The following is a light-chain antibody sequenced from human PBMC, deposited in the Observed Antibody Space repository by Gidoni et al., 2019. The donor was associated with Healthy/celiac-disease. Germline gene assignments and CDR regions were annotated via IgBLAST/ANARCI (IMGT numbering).Light chain of an antibody. V-gene: IGLV1-47*01. CDR2: RNN. CDR3: AAWDDSLSGPV. Sequence: QSVLTQPPSASGTPGHRVTIDCSGSSSNIGSNSVYWYQQLPGTAPKLLIYRNNQRPAGVPDRFSGSKSGTSASLAISGLRSEDEADYYCAAWDDSLSGPVFGGGTKLTVL. J-gene: IGLJ3*02. CDR1: SSNIGSNS.